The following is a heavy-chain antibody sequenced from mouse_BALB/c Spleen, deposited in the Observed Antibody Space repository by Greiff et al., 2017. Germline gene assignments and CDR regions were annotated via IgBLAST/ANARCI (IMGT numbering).Heavy chain of an antibody. J-gene: IGHJ3*01. CDR3: ARDGPFAY. CDR2: INPYNDGT. D-gene: IGHD2-3*01. Sequence: VQLQQSGAELVKPGASVKLSCTASGFNIKDTYMHWVKQRPEQGLEWIGYINPYNDGTKYNEKFKGKATLTSDKSSSTAYMELSSLTSEDSAVYYCARDGPFAYWGQGTLVTVSA. V-gene: IGHV1-14*01. CDR1: GFNIKDTY.